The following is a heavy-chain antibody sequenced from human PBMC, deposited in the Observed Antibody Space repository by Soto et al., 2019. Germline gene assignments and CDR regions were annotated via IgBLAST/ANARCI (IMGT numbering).Heavy chain of an antibody. CDR3: AREGSYGSGSYVLPDY. D-gene: IGHD3-10*01. CDR2: ISGSGGST. Sequence: GGSLRLSCAASGFTLASYAMRWVGQAPGKGLEWVSAISGSGGSTYYADSVKGRFTISRDNSKNTLYLQMNSLRAEDTAVYYCAREGSYGSGSYVLPDYWGQGTLGTV. CDR1: GFTLASYA. V-gene: IGHV3-23*01. J-gene: IGHJ4*02.